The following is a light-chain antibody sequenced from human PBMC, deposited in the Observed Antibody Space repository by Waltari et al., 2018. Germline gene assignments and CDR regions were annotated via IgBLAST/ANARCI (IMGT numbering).Light chain of an antibody. Sequence: SYVVTQSPSVSVAPGATARITCGGDNLGSKSVHWYQQRPGQAPVLVSSYDSDRPSGIPERFSGSNSGNTATLTISWVEADDEADYYCLVWHSTTDHHGVFGGGTKLTVL. CDR2: YDS. CDR1: NLGSKS. J-gene: IGLJ2*01. CDR3: LVWHSTTDHHGV. V-gene: IGLV3-21*04.